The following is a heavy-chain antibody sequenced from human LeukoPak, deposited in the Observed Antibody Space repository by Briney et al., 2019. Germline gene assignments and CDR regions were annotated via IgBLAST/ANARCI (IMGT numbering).Heavy chain of an antibody. D-gene: IGHD5-24*01. V-gene: IGHV4-59*01. J-gene: IGHJ3*02. CDR1: GGSISSYY. CDR3: ATVEMATRNAFDI. CDR2: IYYSGST. Sequence: SETLSLTCTVSGGSISSYYWSWIRQPPGKGLEWIGYIYYSGSTNYNPSLKSRVTISVDTSKNQFSLKLSSVTAADTAVYYRATVEMATRNAFDIWGQGTMGTVSS.